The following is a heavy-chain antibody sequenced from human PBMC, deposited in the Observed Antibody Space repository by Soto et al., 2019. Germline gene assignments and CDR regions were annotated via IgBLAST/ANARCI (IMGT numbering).Heavy chain of an antibody. J-gene: IGHJ4*01. Sequence: QVQLVQSGAEVKKPGASVKVSCKASGYTFTSYGISWVRQAPGQGLEWMGWISAYNGNTNYAQKLQGRVTMTTDTPTSTAYMELRSLSSDATAVYYCARDAPVVAATPFDYWGHGTLVAVSS. D-gene: IGHD2-15*01. CDR2: ISAYNGNT. CDR1: GYTFTSYG. V-gene: IGHV1-18*01. CDR3: ARDAPVVAATPFDY.